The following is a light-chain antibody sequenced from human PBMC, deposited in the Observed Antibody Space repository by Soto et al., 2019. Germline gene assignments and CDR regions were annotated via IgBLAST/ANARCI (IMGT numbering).Light chain of an antibody. J-gene: IGKJ4*01. CDR1: QTISSSY. V-gene: IGKV3D-20*02. CDR2: DAS. Sequence: PGTLSLSPVERATLSCRASQTISSSYFAWYQQKPGQAPRLLIYDASNRATGIPARFSGSGSGTDFTLTISSLEPEDFAVYYCQQRSNWPLTFGGGTKVDIK. CDR3: QQRSNWPLT.